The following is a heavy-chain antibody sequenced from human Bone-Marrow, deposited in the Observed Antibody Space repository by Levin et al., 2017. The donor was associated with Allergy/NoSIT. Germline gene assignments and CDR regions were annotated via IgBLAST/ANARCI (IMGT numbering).Heavy chain of an antibody. J-gene: IGHJ4*02. CDR2: SSSSGVTT. V-gene: IGHV3-23*01. D-gene: IGHD2-15*01. CDR1: GFIFSSYA. Sequence: PGGSLRLSCRASGFIFSSYAMSWVRQAPGKGLEWVSGSSSSGVTTYYADSVKGRFTISRDNSTNTMYLQMNSLGVEDTAVYYCAKAPGLVVAAAADYWGQGTLLTVSS. CDR3: AKAPGLVVAAAADY.